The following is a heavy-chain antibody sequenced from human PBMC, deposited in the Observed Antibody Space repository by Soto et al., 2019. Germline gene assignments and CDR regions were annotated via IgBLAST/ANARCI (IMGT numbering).Heavy chain of an antibody. D-gene: IGHD3-3*01. J-gene: IGHJ6*03. CDR1: GFTFSSYS. Sequence: PGGSLRLSCAASGFTFSSYSMNWVRQAPGKGLEWVSSISSSSSYIYYADSVKGRFTISRDNAKNSLYLQMNSLRAEDTAVYYCAREGITIFGVVRLDYYYYMDVWGKGTTVTVSS. CDR2: ISSSSSYI. CDR3: AREGITIFGVVRLDYYYYMDV. V-gene: IGHV3-21*01.